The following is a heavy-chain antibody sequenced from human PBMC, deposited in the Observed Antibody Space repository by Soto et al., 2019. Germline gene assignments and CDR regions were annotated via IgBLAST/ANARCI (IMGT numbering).Heavy chain of an antibody. D-gene: IGHD3-10*01. CDR3: ALRNYYGSGSYYPYYYYGMDV. CDR2: INAGNGNT. V-gene: IGHV1-3*01. CDR1: GYTFTSYA. J-gene: IGHJ6*02. Sequence: ASVKVSCKASGYTFTSYAMHWVRQAPGQRLEWMGWINAGNGNTKYSQKFQGRVTTTRDTSASTAYMELSSLRSEDTAVYYCALRNYYGSGSYYPYYYYGMDVWGHGTTATVSS.